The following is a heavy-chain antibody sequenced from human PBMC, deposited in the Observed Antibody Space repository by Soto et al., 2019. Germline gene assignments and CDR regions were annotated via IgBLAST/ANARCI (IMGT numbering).Heavy chain of an antibody. D-gene: IGHD5-18*01. V-gene: IGHV1-8*01. J-gene: IGHJ5*02. CDR1: GYTFTNNY. CDR3: ARMESFGSLNWFDP. CDR2: MNPGSGDT. Sequence: ASVKVSCKASGYTFTNNYVSWVRQGTGQGLEWMGWMNPGSGDTVYAQKFQGRVTMTRDISIATAYMELNSLTSEDTAIYYCARMESFGSLNWFDPWGQGTLVTVSS.